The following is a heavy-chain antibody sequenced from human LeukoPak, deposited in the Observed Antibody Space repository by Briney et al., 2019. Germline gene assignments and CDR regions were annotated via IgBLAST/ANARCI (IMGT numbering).Heavy chain of an antibody. J-gene: IGHJ4*02. Sequence: ASVKVSCKASGYTFTSHGISWVRQAPGQGLEWMGWISAYNGDTNYAQKLQGRVTMTTDTSTSTAYMELRSLRSDDTAVYYCARDPAYYDFWSGSSYFDYWGQGTLVTVSS. CDR1: GYTFTSHG. V-gene: IGHV1-18*01. D-gene: IGHD3-3*01. CDR3: ARDPAYYDFWSGSSYFDY. CDR2: ISAYNGDT.